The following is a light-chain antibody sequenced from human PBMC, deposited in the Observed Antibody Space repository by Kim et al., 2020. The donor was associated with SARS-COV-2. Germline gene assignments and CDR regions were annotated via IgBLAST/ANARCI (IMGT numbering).Light chain of an antibody. CDR1: DSNIGNNI. CDR3: STWDDSLNGWV. Sequence: GQKVIITWLGADSNIGNNIVNWYQQFPGAAPRLLIYSNDRRPSGVPDRFSASKSGSSASLAISGLQPEDESDYFCSTWDDSLNGWVFGGGTRVTVL. V-gene: IGLV1-44*01. J-gene: IGLJ3*02. CDR2: SND.